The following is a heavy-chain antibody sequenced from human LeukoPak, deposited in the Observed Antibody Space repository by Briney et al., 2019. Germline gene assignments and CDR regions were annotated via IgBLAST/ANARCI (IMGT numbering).Heavy chain of an antibody. J-gene: IGHJ4*02. CDR2: IKQDGSQK. CDR1: GGSFNDYY. Sequence: ETLSLTCGVSGGSFNDYYWTWVRQAPGKGLEWVASIKQDGSQKNYVDSVKGRFTISRDNAKSSLYLQMNSLRAEDTAVYHCARSYNRAYDYWGQGTLVTVSS. CDR3: ARSYNRAYDY. D-gene: IGHD1-1*01. V-gene: IGHV3-7*01.